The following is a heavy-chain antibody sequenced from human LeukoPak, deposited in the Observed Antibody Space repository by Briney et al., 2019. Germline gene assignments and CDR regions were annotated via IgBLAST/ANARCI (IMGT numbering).Heavy chain of an antibody. CDR2: ISGSGGST. V-gene: IGHV3-23*01. D-gene: IGHD2-2*01. Sequence: PGGSLRLSCAASGFTFSSYAMSWVRQAPGKGLEWVSAISGSGGSTYYADSVKGRFTISRDNSKNTLYLQMNSLRAEDTAVYYCAKSGADIVVVPAAPDYWGQGTLVTVSS. CDR3: AKSGADIVVVPAAPDY. J-gene: IGHJ4*02. CDR1: GFTFSSYA.